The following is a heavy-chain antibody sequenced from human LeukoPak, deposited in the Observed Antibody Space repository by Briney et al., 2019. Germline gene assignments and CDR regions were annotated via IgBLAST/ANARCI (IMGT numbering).Heavy chain of an antibody. J-gene: IGHJ3*02. CDR2: IIPIFGTA. CDR3: ARSSIAAAGTGAFDI. Sequence: ASVKVSCKASGGTFSSYAISWVRQAPGQGLEWMGGIIPIFGTANYAQKFQGRVTITTDESTSTAYMELSSLRSGDTAVYYCARSSIAAAGTGAFDIWGQGTMVTVSS. D-gene: IGHD6-13*01. CDR1: GGTFSSYA. V-gene: IGHV1-69*05.